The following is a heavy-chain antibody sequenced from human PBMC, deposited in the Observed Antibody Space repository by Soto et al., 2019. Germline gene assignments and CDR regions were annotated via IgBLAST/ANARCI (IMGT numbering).Heavy chain of an antibody. J-gene: IGHJ6*02. D-gene: IGHD5-18*01. CDR2: VNHSGIP. CDR1: GGSFSGYY. V-gene: IGHV4-34*01. Sequence: PSETLSLTCAVYGGSFSGYYWSWIRQSPGKGLEWLGEVNHSGIPNYNPSLKSRVTISVDSSKTQFSLNLSSVTAADTAVYYCAYVDTPLYYFYGMDVWGQGTTVTVSS. CDR3: AYVDTPLYYFYGMDV.